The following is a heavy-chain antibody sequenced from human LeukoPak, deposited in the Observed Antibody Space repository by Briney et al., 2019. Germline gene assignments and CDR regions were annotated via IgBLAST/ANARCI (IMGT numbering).Heavy chain of an antibody. J-gene: IGHJ4*02. CDR3: TRMTTEHDY. Sequence: PSETLSLTCAVSGVSFNDYYWSWVRQTPEKGLEWIGEINHSGYTNDSPSLKSRVTISIDTSRRQFSLNMRSVTVADTGIYYCTRMTTEHDYWGQGTLVTVSS. D-gene: IGHD4-17*01. CDR2: INHSGYT. CDR1: GVSFNDYY. V-gene: IGHV4-34*01.